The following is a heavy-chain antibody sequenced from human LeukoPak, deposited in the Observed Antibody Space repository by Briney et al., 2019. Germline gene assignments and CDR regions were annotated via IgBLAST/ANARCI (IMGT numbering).Heavy chain of an antibody. CDR1: GFTFDDYA. Sequence: PGGSLRLSCAASGFTFDDYAMHWVRQAPGKGLEWVSGISWNSGSIGYADSVKGRFTISRDNAKNSLYLQMNSLRAEDTALYYCAKVPAPYCSSTSCAYFDYWSQGTLVTVSS. CDR3: AKVPAPYCSSTSCAYFDY. CDR2: ISWNSGSI. J-gene: IGHJ4*02. D-gene: IGHD2-2*01. V-gene: IGHV3-9*01.